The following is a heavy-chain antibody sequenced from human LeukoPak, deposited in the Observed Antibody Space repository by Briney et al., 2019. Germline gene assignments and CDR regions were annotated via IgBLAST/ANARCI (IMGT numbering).Heavy chain of an antibody. V-gene: IGHV4-30-2*01. Sequence: LKTRSLPGAFPGGPIRGGGFSWGWIRHPPGKGLEWIGYIYHSRSTYYNPSLKSRVTISVDRSNNQFSLKLSSVTAADTAVYYCARVSGWYLFDYWGQGTLVTVSS. CDR1: GGPIRGGGFS. D-gene: IGHD6-19*01. J-gene: IGHJ4*02. CDR3: ARVSGWYLFDY. CDR2: IYHSRST.